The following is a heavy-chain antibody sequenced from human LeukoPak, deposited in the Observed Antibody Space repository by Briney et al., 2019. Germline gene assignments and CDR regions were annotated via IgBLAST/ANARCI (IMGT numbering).Heavy chain of an antibody. J-gene: IGHJ6*03. V-gene: IGHV1-2*02. CDR1: GYTFTGYY. Sequence: ASVKVSCKASGYTFTGYYMHWVRQAPGQGLEWMGWINPNSGGTNYAQKFQGRVTMTRDTSISTAYMELSRLRSEDTAVYYCARGIVVVPAAVRYYMDVWGKGTTVTVSS. CDR2: INPNSGGT. D-gene: IGHD2-2*01. CDR3: ARGIVVVPAAVRYYMDV.